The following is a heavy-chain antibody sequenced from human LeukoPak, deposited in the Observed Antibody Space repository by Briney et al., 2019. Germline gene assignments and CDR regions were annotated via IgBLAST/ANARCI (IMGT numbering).Heavy chain of an antibody. CDR3: ATGNPHIVVVPAATWDYYFDY. D-gene: IGHD2-2*01. CDR2: FDSEDGET. CDR1: GYTLTELS. V-gene: IGHV1-24*01. Sequence: ASVKVSCKVSGYTLTELSMDWVRQAPGKGLEWMGGFDSEDGETIYAQKFQGRVTMTEDTSTDTVYMEMSSLRSEDTAVYYCATGNPHIVVVPAATWDYYFDYWGQGTLVTVSS. J-gene: IGHJ4*02.